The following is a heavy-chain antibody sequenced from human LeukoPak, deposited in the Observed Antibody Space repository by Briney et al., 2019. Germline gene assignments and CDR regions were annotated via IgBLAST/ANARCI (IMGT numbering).Heavy chain of an antibody. CDR2: IYYSGST. CDR1: GGSISSGDYY. CDR3: ARPPRGVSNWFDP. D-gene: IGHD3-10*01. Sequence: SETLSLTCTVSGGSISSGDYYWSWIRQPPGKGLEWIGYIYYSGSTYYNPSLKSRVTISVDTSKNQFSLKLSSVTAADTAVYYCARPPRGVSNWFDPWGQGTLVTVSS. J-gene: IGHJ5*02. V-gene: IGHV4-30-4*08.